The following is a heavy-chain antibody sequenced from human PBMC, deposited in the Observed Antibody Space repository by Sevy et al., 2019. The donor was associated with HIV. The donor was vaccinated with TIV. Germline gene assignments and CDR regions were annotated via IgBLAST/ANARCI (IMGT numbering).Heavy chain of an antibody. CDR3: AATKDYYESSGSPFDY. D-gene: IGHD3-22*01. J-gene: IGHJ4*02. V-gene: IGHV1-24*01. CDR2: FDPEDGET. CDR1: GHTLNRLA. Sequence: ASVKVSCKVYGHTLNRLAMHWVRQAPGKGLEWMGSFDPEDGETFYAQKFQGRVTMTEDTSTDTAYMELSSLRSEDTAVYYCAATKDYYESSGSPFDYWGQGTLVTVSS.